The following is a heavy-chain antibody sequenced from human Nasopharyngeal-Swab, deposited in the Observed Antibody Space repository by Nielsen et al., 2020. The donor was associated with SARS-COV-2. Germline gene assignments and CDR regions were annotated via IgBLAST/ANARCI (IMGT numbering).Heavy chain of an antibody. Sequence: GESLKISCAASGFTFSSYSMKWVRQAPGKGLEWVSSISSSSSYIYYADSVKGRFTISRDNAKNSLYLQMNSLRAEDTAVYYCARDEKSSEYYFDYWGQGTLVTVSS. D-gene: IGHD6-6*01. CDR3: ARDEKSSEYYFDY. CDR1: GFTFSSYS. V-gene: IGHV3-21*01. J-gene: IGHJ4*02. CDR2: ISSSSSYI.